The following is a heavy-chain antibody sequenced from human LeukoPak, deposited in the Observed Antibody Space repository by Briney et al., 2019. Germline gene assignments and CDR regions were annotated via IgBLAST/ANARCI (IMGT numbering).Heavy chain of an antibody. Sequence: PQTLSLTCTVSGGSISSGGYYWSWIRQPPGKGLEWIGEINHSGSTNYNPSLKSRVTISVDTSKNQFSLKLSSVTAADTAVYYCAISSSWYEWFDPWGQGTLVTVSS. CDR3: AISSSWYEWFDP. V-gene: IGHV4-31*03. D-gene: IGHD6-13*01. CDR2: INHSGST. J-gene: IGHJ5*02. CDR1: GGSISSGGYY.